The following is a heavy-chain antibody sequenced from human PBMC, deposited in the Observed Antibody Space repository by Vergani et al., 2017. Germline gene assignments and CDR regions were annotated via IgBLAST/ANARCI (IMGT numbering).Heavy chain of an antibody. CDR1: GSSISSGDYY. D-gene: IGHD6-13*01. V-gene: IGHV4-30-4*08. Sequence: QVQLQESGPGLVKPSQTLSLTCTVSGSSISSGDYYWSWIRQPPGKGLEWIGYIYYSGSTYYNPSLKSRVTISVDTSKNQFSLKLSSVTAADTAVYYCARATGGSSSWLWLDVWGQGTTVTVSS. CDR2: IYYSGST. CDR3: ARATGGSSSWLWLDV. J-gene: IGHJ6*02.